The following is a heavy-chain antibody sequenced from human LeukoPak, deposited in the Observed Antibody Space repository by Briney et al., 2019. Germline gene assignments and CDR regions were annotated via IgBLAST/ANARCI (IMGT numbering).Heavy chain of an antibody. V-gene: IGHV3-9*01. CDR2: ISLDGGSI. CDR3: AKSGCGFTACYANF. CDR1: EFTFNSYG. D-gene: IGHD2-2*01. J-gene: IGHJ4*02. Sequence: GGSLRLSCAATEFTFNSYGMHWVRQAPGQGLEGVSSISLDGGSIYYADSVKGRFTISRDNAKSSLYLQMNSLRAEDTALYYCAKSGCGFTACYANFWGQGPLVTVSS.